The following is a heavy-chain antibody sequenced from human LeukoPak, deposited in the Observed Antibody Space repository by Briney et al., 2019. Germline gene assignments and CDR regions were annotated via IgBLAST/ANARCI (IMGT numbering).Heavy chain of an antibody. D-gene: IGHD3-22*01. CDR3: VRKQSYYYDSSVMLYFDY. V-gene: IGHV4-39*01. CDR1: GGSISSDTYY. Sequence: SETLSLTCTVSGGSISSDTYYWGWIRQPPGKGLEWIGSIYYSGSTYYNPSLKSRVTISVDTSKNQFSLKLSSVTAADTAVYYCVRKQSYYYDSSVMLYFDYWGQGTLVTVSS. CDR2: IYYSGST. J-gene: IGHJ4*02.